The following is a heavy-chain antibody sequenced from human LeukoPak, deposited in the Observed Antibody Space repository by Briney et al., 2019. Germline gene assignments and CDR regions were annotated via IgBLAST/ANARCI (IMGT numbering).Heavy chain of an antibody. CDR2: IYTSGGT. CDR3: ARDDFWSGYRAFDI. CDR1: GGSISSYY. V-gene: IGHV4-4*07. J-gene: IGHJ3*02. Sequence: PSETLSLTCSVSGGSISSYYWSWIRQPAGKGLEWIGRIYTSGGTNYNPSLKSRVTMSVHTSKNQFSLKLSSVTAADTAVYYCARDDFWSGYRAFDIWGQGTMVTVSS. D-gene: IGHD3-3*01.